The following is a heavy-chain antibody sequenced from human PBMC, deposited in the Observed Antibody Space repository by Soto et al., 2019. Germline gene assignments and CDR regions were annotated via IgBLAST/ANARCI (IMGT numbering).Heavy chain of an antibody. J-gene: IGHJ6*02. Sequence: GASVKVSCKASGGTFSSYAISWVRQAPGQGLEWMGGIIPIFGTANYAQKFQGRVTITADKSTSTAYMELSSLRSEDTAVYYCARGKYSGYDDYYYYGMDVWGQGTTVTVSS. V-gene: IGHV1-69*06. CDR3: ARGKYSGYDDYYYYGMDV. CDR2: IIPIFGTA. CDR1: GGTFSSYA. D-gene: IGHD5-12*01.